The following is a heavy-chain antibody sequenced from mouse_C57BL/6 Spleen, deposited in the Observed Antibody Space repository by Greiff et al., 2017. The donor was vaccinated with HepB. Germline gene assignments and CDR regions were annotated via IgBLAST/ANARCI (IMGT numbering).Heavy chain of an antibody. CDR3: ARSNYYYYGSDWYFDV. J-gene: IGHJ1*03. CDR2: INPSNGGT. V-gene: IGHV1-53*01. Sequence: VQLQQPGTELVKPGASVKLSCKASGYTFTSYWMHWVKQRPGQGLEWIGNINPSNGGTNYNEKFKSKATLTVDKSSSTAYMQLSSLTSEDSAVYYCARSNYYYYGSDWYFDVWGTGTTVTVSS. CDR1: GYTFTSYW. D-gene: IGHD1-1*01.